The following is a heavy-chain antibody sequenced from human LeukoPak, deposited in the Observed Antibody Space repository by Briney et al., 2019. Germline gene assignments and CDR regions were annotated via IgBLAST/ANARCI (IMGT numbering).Heavy chain of an antibody. CDR2: IYSGGST. V-gene: IGHV3-53*01. CDR1: GFTVSSNY. Sequence: GGSLRLSCAASGFTVSSNYMSWVRQAPGKGLEWVSVIYSGGSTYYADSVKGRFTISRDNSKNTLYLQMNSLRAEDTAVYYCAKDQTYSSGSFYWGQGTLVTVSS. D-gene: IGHD6-19*01. J-gene: IGHJ4*02. CDR3: AKDQTYSSGSFY.